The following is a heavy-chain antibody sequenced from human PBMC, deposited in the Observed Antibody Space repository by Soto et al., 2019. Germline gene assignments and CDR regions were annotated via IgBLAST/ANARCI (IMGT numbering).Heavy chain of an antibody. V-gene: IGHV3-30*03. Sequence: GGSLRLSCAASGFTFSAYGIHWVRQAPGKGLEWVAVISYDGSNEYYADSVKGRFTISRDNAKNSLYLQMNSLRAEDTAVYYCARDDFWSGFGYYYYYYGMDVWGQGTTVTVSS. CDR1: GFTFSAYG. CDR2: ISYDGSNE. D-gene: IGHD3-3*01. CDR3: ARDDFWSGFGYYYYYYGMDV. J-gene: IGHJ6*02.